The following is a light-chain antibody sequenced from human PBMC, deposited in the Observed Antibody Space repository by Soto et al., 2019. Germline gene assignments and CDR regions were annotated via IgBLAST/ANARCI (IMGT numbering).Light chain of an antibody. CDR1: QDIRYY. V-gene: IGKV1-33*01. Sequence: DIQMTQSPSSLSASVGDRVTITCQASQDIRYYLNWYQQKPGKAPKLLIYDAFKLETGVPSRFSGSGSGTDFTFTISSLQPEDIATYYCQQYDNLLLTFGGGTKVEIK. CDR2: DAF. CDR3: QQYDNLLLT. J-gene: IGKJ4*01.